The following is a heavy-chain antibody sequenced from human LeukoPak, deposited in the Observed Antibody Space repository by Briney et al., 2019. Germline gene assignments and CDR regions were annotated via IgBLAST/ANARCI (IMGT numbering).Heavy chain of an antibody. CDR2: ISSSSSYI. J-gene: IGHJ4*02. CDR1: GFTFSSYS. CDR3: ARDQAGCFDY. V-gene: IGHV3-21*01. Sequence: SGGSLRLSCAASGFTFSSYSMNWVRQAPGKGLEWVSSISSSSSYIYYADSVKGRFTISRDNAKNSLYLRMNSLRAEDTAVYYCARDQAGCFDYWGQGTLVTVSS.